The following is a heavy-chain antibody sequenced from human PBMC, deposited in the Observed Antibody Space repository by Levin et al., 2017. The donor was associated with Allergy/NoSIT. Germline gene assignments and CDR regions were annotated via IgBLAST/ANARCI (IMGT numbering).Heavy chain of an antibody. CDR3: AKAPEGYCSGGSCYSFDY. CDR2: ISGSGGST. J-gene: IGHJ4*02. CDR1: GFTFSTYA. D-gene: IGHD2-15*01. Sequence: GGSLRLSCAASGFTFSTYAMSWVRQAPGKGLEWVSVISGSGGSTYYADSVKGRFTISRDNSKSALYLQMNSLRAEDTAVYYCAKAPEGYCSGGSCYSFDYWGQGTLVTVSS. V-gene: IGHV3-23*01.